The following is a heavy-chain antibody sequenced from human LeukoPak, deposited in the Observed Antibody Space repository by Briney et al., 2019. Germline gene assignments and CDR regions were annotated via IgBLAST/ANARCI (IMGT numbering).Heavy chain of an antibody. D-gene: IGHD6-13*01. Sequence: PSETLSLTCAVYGGSFSGYYWSWIRQPPGKGLEWIGEINHSGSTNYNPSLKSRVTISVDTSKNQFSLKLSSVTAADTAVYYCARGLRSSSWYRKMNWFDPWGQGTPGHRLL. CDR1: GGSFSGYY. J-gene: IGHJ5*02. V-gene: IGHV4-34*01. CDR3: ARGLRSSSWYRKMNWFDP. CDR2: INHSGST.